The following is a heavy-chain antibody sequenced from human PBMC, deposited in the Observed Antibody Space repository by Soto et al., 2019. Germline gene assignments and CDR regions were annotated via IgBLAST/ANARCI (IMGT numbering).Heavy chain of an antibody. CDR1: GYTFTSYA. CDR3: ASPLPSSGWYYFDF. V-gene: IGHV1-3*01. J-gene: IGHJ4*02. CDR2: INAGNGNT. Sequence: QVQLVQSGAEVKKPGASVKVSCKASGYTFTSYAMRWVRQAPGQRLEWMGWINAGNGNTKYSQKFQGRVTITRDTSASTAYMELRSLRSEDTAVYYCASPLPSSGWYYFDFWGQGTLVTVSS. D-gene: IGHD6-19*01.